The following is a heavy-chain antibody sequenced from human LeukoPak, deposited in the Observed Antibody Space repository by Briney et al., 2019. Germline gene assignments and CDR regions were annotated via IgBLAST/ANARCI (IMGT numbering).Heavy chain of an antibody. J-gene: IGHJ3*02. V-gene: IGHV4-59*12. D-gene: IGHD4-23*01. Sequence: SETLSLTCTVSGGSISSYYWSWFRQPPGKGLEWIAYIHYSGSTNYNPSLKSRVTISVDTSKNQFSLKLSSVTAADTAVYYCARGGTAVVTPYAFDIWGQGTMVTVSS. CDR2: IHYSGST. CDR1: GGSISSYY. CDR3: ARGGTAVVTPYAFDI.